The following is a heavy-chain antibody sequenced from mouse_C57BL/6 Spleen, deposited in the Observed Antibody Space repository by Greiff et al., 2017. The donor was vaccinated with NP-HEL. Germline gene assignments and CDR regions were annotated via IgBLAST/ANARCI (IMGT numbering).Heavy chain of an antibody. D-gene: IGHD1-1*01. V-gene: IGHV3-6*01. J-gene: IGHJ4*01. Sequence: EVKLVESGPGLVKPSQSLSLTCSVTGYSITSGYYWNWIRQFPGNKLEWMGYISYDGSNNYNPSLKNRISITRDTSKNQFFLKLNSVTTEDTATYYCARDITTVVRNAMDYWGQGTSVTVSS. CDR3: ARDITTVVRNAMDY. CDR2: ISYDGSN. CDR1: GYSITSGYY.